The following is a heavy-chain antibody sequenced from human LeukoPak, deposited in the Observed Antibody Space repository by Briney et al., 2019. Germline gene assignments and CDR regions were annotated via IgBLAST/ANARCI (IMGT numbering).Heavy chain of an antibody. CDR3: ARGQQLAPGWFDP. D-gene: IGHD6-13*01. CDR2: IIPIFGTA. CDR1: GGTLSSYA. Sequence: ASVTVSCKASGGTLSSYAISWVRQAPGQGLEWMGGIIPIFGTANYAQKFQGRVTITADESTSTAYMELSSLRSEDTAVYYCARGQQLAPGWFDPWGQGTLVTVSS. J-gene: IGHJ5*02. V-gene: IGHV1-69*13.